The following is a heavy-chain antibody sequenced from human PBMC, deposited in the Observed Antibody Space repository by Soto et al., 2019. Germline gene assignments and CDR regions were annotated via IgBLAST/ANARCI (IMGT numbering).Heavy chain of an antibody. J-gene: IGHJ4*02. V-gene: IGHV4-31*03. Sequence: LSLTCTVSGESIDTAGYYWTWIRQRPGRGLEWLGFIYHSGATYYSSSMKIRLSISIDRSQNEFSLKVTSVTAADTAVYFCSRGDYWGQGMLVTVSS. CDR1: GESIDTAGYY. CDR3: SRGDY. CDR2: IYHSGAT.